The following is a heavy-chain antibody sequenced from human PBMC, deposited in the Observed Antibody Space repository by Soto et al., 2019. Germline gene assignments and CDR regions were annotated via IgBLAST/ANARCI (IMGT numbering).Heavy chain of an antibody. J-gene: IGHJ4*02. D-gene: IGHD3-22*01. Sequence: LRLSCAASGFTFSSYEMNLVRQAPGKGLEWISYISSIGSTIDYADSVKGRFTISRDNAKNSLYLQMNSLRAEDTAVYYCARGTMIRVHPFDYWGQGTLVTVSS. CDR3: ARGTMIRVHPFDY. CDR2: ISSIGSTI. V-gene: IGHV3-48*03. CDR1: GFTFSSYE.